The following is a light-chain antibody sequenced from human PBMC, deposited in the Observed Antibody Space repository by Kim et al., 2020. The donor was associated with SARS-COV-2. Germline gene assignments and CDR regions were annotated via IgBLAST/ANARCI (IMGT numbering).Light chain of an antibody. J-gene: IGLJ3*02. CDR2: SDN. CDR1: TNNVGDQG. V-gene: IGLV10-54*01. CDR3: SAWDSSLSAWV. Sequence: ELTQPPSVSKGLRQTATLTCTGNTNNVGDQGAAWLQQHQGHPPKLLSYSDNNRPSGISERLSASRSGNTASLTITGLQPEDEADYYCSAWDSSLSAWVFGGGTQLTVL.